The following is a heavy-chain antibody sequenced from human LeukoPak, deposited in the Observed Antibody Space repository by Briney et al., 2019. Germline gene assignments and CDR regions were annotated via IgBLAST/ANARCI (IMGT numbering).Heavy chain of an antibody. J-gene: IGHJ4*02. CDR2: IYYSGST. CDR1: GGSISSSNYY. V-gene: IGHV4-39*01. CDR3: ARWPID. Sequence: SETLSLTCTVSGGSISSSNYYWAWIRQPPGKGLECIGSIYYSGSTYYNPSLKSRVTISVDTSKNQFFLKVNSVTATDTAVYYCARWPIDWGQGTLDTVSS.